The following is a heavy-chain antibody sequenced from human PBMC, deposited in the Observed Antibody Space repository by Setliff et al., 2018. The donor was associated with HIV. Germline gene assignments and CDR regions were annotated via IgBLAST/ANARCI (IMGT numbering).Heavy chain of an antibody. CDR3: ARDGNYNSGSPNWFDS. Sequence: PGGSLRLSCAASGETIGGYGMNWVRQVPGKALEWVSYISNSSSARYYADSVKGRFTISRDNAKNSLFLQMSGLRVEDTAVYYCARDGNYNSGSPNWFDSWGQGILVTVSS. D-gene: IGHD3-10*01. V-gene: IGHV3-48*01. CDR2: ISNSSSAR. CDR1: GETIGGYG. J-gene: IGHJ5*01.